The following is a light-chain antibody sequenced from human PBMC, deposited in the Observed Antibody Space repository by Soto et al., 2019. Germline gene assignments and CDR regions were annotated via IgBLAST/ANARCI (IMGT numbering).Light chain of an antibody. J-gene: IGKJ1*01. Sequence: DIQMTQSPSSLSASVGDRVTITCRASQSISSYLNWYQQKPGKAPKLLIYAASSLQSGVPSRFSGSGSGRDFTLTISSLQPEDFATYYCQQRYSTPWTSGQGTKVEIK. CDR2: AAS. CDR3: QQRYSTPWT. V-gene: IGKV1-39*01. CDR1: QSISSY.